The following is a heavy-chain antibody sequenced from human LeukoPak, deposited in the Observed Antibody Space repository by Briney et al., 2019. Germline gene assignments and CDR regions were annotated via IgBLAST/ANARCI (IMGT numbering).Heavy chain of an antibody. J-gene: IGHJ4*02. D-gene: IGHD3-16*02. CDR1: GYTFTGYY. CDR2: INPNSGGT. Sequence: ASVKVSCKASGYTFTGYYMHWVGQAPGQGLEWMGRINPNSGGTNYAQKFQGRVTMTRDTSISTAYMELSRLRSDDTAVYYCARGGYYDYVWGSYRYFDYWGQGTLVTVSS. CDR3: ARGGYYDYVWGSYRYFDY. V-gene: IGHV1-2*06.